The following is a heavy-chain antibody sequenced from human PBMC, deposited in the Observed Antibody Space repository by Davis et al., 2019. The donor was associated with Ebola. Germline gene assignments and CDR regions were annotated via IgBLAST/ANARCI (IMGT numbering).Heavy chain of an antibody. D-gene: IGHD3-3*01. CDR1: GFTLRSYA. CDR3: AKDLGVATVLRFLEWSH. V-gene: IGHV3-23*01. Sequence: GESLKISCAASGFTLRSYAMSWVRQAPGKGLEWVSAISGSGGSTYYADSVKGRFTISRDNSKNTLYLQMNSLRAEDTAVYYCAKDLGVATVLRFLEWSHWGQGTLVTVSS. CDR2: ISGSGGST. J-gene: IGHJ4*02.